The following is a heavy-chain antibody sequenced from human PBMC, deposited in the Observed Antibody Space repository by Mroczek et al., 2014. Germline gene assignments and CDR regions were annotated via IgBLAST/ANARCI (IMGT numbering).Heavy chain of an antibody. V-gene: IGHV1-18*01. Sequence: GGKKPGASVKVSCKASGYTFTTYGISWVRQAPGQGLEWMGWINNYNGGTKYAQKVQGRVTMTTDTFTRTAYMELRSLRSDDTAVYYCARDFGTLVPAAYNWFDPWGQGTLVTASS. CDR2: INNYNGGT. CDR1: GYTFTTYG. CDR3: ARDFGTLVPAAYNWFDP. J-gene: IGHJ5*02. D-gene: IGHD2-2*01.